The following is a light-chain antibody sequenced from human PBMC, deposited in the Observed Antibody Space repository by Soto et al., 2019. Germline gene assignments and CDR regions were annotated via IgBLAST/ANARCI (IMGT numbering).Light chain of an antibody. CDR1: QSLLHITGETF. CDR3: MQSTQLPPT. Sequence: DGVMTQTPLSLPVAPGQPASISCKSSQSLLHITGETFLFWYLQKPGQSPQLLIYEVSTRVSGVPDRFSGSGSGTDFTLEISRVETDDVGIYYCMQSTQLPPTFGQGTRLEIK. J-gene: IGKJ5*01. CDR2: EVS. V-gene: IGKV2D-29*02.